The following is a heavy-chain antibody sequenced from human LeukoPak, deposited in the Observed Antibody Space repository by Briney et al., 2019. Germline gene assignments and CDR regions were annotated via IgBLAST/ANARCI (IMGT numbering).Heavy chain of an antibody. V-gene: IGHV3-23*01. J-gene: IGHJ4*02. CDR2: ISGSDGRT. D-gene: IGHD6-19*01. CDR3: AKDLIAVTAYFDY. CDR1: GFTFSSSA. Sequence: GGSLTLSCAASGFTFSSSAMSWVRQAPGKGLEWVSAISGSDGRTYYADSVKGRFTISTDNSKNTLYLQMNSLRAEDTAVYYCAKDLIAVTAYFDYWGQGALVTVSA.